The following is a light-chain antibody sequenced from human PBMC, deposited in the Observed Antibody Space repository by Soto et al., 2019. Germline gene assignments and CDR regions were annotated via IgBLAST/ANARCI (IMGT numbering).Light chain of an antibody. V-gene: IGLV2-8*01. Sequence: QSALAQPPSASGSPGQSVTITCTGTNSDVGTYNYVSWYQHHPGKAPKFLIYEVSRPPFGVPDRFSGSKSGNTASLTVSGLQAEDEADYYCSSHAGSNNLVFGGGTKLTVL. CDR1: NSDVGTYNY. CDR2: EVS. J-gene: IGLJ3*02. CDR3: SSHAGSNNLV.